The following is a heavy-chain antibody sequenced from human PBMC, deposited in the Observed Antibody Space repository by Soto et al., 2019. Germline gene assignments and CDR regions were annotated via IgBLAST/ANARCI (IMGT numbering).Heavy chain of an antibody. J-gene: IGHJ2*01. CDR3: ARKNTGYCYFDL. D-gene: IGHD2-8*02. CDR1: GYTFTSDG. V-gene: IGHV1-18*01. CDR2: ISAYNGNT. Sequence: ASVKVSCKASGYTFTSDGISWGRQAPGRGLEWMGWISAYNGNTNYAQKFQGRVSMTTDTSTSTDYMELRSLRSDDTAVYYCARKNTGYCYFDLWGRGTLVTVSS.